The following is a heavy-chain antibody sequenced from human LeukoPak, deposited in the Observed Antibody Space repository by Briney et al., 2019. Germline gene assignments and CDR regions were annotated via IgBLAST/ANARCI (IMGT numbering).Heavy chain of an antibody. V-gene: IGHV1-69*05. D-gene: IGHD6-19*01. J-gene: IGHJ4*02. Sequence: SVKVSCKASGGTFSSYAISLVRQAPGQGLEWMGRIIPIFGTANYAQKFQGRVTITTDESTSTAYMELSSLRSEDTAVYYCASAYSSGWYERLDYWGQGTLVTVSS. CDR3: ASAYSSGWYERLDY. CDR1: GGTFSSYA. CDR2: IIPIFGTA.